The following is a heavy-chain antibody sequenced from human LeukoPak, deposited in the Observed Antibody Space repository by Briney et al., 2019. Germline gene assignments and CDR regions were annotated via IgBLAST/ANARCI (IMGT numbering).Heavy chain of an antibody. CDR3: ARGARFSSSWYRLFDY. CDR1: GYTFTSYD. V-gene: IGHV1-8*01. CDR2: MNPNSGNT. D-gene: IGHD6-13*01. J-gene: IGHJ4*02. Sequence: ASVKVSCKASGYTFTSYDINWVRQATGQGLEWMGWMNPNSGNTGYAQKFQGRVTMTSNTSKTTAHMELSSLRSEDTAVYYYARGARFSSSWYRLFDYWGQGTLVTVSS.